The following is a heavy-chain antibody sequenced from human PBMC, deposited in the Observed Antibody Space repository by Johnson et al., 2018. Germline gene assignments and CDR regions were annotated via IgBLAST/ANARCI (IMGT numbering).Heavy chain of an antibody. CDR2: ISRGSTTI. J-gene: IGHJ6*03. CDR1: GLNFSSYS. V-gene: IGHV3-48*01. Sequence: EVQLVESGGGLVQPGGSLRLSCAASGLNFSSYSMNWVRQAPGKGLDWVSYISRGSTTICHAASVKGRFTISRDHAKNSLYLQMNSRGAEDTAGYYCATDMDCWVKGTTVTVS. CDR3: ATDMDC.